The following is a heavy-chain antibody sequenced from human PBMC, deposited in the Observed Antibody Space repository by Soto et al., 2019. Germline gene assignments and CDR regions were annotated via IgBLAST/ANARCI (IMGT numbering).Heavy chain of an antibody. CDR1: GGSFSGYY. CDR3: ARGYYGSGSYWKGRKYYFDY. CDR2: INHSGST. Sequence: QVQLQQWGAGLLKPSETLSLTCAVGGGSFSGYYWSWLRQPPGRGLGWVGEINHSGSTNYNPSLKSRVTISVDTSKNQFSLKLSSVTAADTAVYYCARGYYGSGSYWKGRKYYFDYWGQGTLVTVSS. V-gene: IGHV4-34*01. J-gene: IGHJ4*02. D-gene: IGHD3-10*01.